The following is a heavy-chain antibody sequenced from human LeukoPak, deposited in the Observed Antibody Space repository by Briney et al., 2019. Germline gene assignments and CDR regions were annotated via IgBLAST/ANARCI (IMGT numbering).Heavy chain of an antibody. CDR1: GYTFTRYD. V-gene: IGHV1-8*01. CDR2: MNPNNGNT. J-gene: IGHJ6*02. CDR3: ARGFYYYGLDV. Sequence: ASVKVSCKASGYTFTRYDINWVRQAPGQGLEWMGWMNPNNGNTGYAQKFQGRVTMTRSTSIDTAYMELNTLTTDDTAAYYCARGFYYYGLDVWGQGPTVTVSS.